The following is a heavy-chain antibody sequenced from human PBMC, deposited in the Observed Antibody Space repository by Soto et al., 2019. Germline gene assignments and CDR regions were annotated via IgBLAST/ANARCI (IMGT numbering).Heavy chain of an antibody. D-gene: IGHD6-19*01. CDR1: GFTFSSYG. Sequence: GGSLRLSCAASGFTFSSYGMHWVRQAPGKGLEWVAVISYDGSNKYYADSVKGRFTISRDNSKNTLYLQMNSLRAEDTAVYYCAKDGVSGWYLGYFDYWGQGTLVTVSS. J-gene: IGHJ4*02. V-gene: IGHV3-30*18. CDR2: ISYDGSNK. CDR3: AKDGVSGWYLGYFDY.